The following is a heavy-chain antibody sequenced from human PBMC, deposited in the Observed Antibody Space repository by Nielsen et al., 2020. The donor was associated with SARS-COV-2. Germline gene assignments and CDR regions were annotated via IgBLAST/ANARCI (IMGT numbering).Heavy chain of an antibody. J-gene: IGHJ3*02. V-gene: IGHV3-7*01. CDR2: IKQDGSEK. D-gene: IGHD2-21*01. CDR1: GFTFSSYC. CDR3: ARGAANWGGDCYRGAFDI. Sequence: GESLKISCAASGFTFSSYCMSWVRQAPGKGLEWVANIKQDGSEKYYVDSVKGRFTISRDNAKKSLYLQMNSLRARDTAVYDCARGAANWGGDCYRGAFDIWGQGTMVTVSS.